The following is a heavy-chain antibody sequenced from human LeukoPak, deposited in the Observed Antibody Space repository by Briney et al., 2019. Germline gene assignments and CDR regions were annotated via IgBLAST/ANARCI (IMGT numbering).Heavy chain of an antibody. CDR3: ATRKLGNDY. CDR1: GGSISSYY. J-gene: IGHJ4*02. V-gene: IGHV4-59*01. CDR2: IYYTET. Sequence: PSETLSLTCTVSGGSISSYYWSWIRQPAGKGLEWIGYIYYTETSYNPSLKSRVTISADTSKNQFSLKLYSVTAADTAVYYCATRKLGNDYXGQGTLVTVSS. D-gene: IGHD7-27*01.